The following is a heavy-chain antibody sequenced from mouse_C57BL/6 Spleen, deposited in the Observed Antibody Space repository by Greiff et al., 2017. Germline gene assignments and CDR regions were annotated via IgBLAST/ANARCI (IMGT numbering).Heavy chain of an antibody. D-gene: IGHD1-1*01. Sequence: QVHVKQPGAELVRPGSSVKLSCKASGYTFTSYWMHWVKQRPIQGLEWIGNIDPSDSETHYNQKFKDKATLTVVKSSSTAYMQLSSLTSEDSAVYYCARSYYYGSSYAMDYWGQGTSVTVSS. CDR2: IDPSDSET. V-gene: IGHV1-52*01. CDR1: GYTFTSYW. CDR3: ARSYYYGSSYAMDY. J-gene: IGHJ4*01.